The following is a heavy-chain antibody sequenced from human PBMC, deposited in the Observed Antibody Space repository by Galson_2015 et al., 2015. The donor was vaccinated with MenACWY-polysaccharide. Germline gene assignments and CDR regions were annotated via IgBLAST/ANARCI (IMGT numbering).Heavy chain of an antibody. CDR3: ARYGDYVFYYYYGMDV. CDR2: ISAYNGNT. D-gene: IGHD4-17*01. Sequence: SVKVSCKASGYTFTSYDINWVRQATGRGLEWMGWISAYNGNTNYAQKLQGRVTMTTDTSTSTAYMELRSLRSDDTAVYYCARYGDYVFYYYYGMDVWGQGTTVTVSS. CDR1: GYTFTSYD. V-gene: IGHV1-18*01. J-gene: IGHJ6*02.